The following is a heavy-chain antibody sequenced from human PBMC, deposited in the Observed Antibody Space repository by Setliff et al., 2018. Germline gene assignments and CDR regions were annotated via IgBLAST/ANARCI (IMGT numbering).Heavy chain of an antibody. D-gene: IGHD2-21*02. V-gene: IGHV3-30*02. CDR3: ARDLGHGGDSDY. J-gene: IGHJ4*02. CDR2: IRYDGSDK. CDR1: GYSFNSFD. Sequence: GSLRLSCAASGYSFNSFDMHWVRQAPGKGLEWVAFIRYDGSDKYYADSVKGRFTISRDNSKNTLYLQMNNLRGEDTAVYYCARDLGHGGDSDYWGQGILVTVSS.